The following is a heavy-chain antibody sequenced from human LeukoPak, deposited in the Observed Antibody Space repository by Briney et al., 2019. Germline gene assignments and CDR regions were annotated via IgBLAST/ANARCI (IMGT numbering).Heavy chain of an antibody. D-gene: IGHD2-15*01. J-gene: IGHJ4*02. V-gene: IGHV4-31*03. CDR3: ARSIVVVVAATLGNIYFDY. CDR2: IYYSGGT. Sequence: SQTLSLTCTVSGGSISSGGYYWSWIRQHPGKGLEWIGYIYYSGGTYYNPSLKSRVTISVDTSKNQFSLKLSSVTAADTAVYYCARSIVVVVAATLGNIYFDYWGQGTLVTVSS. CDR1: GGSISSGGYY.